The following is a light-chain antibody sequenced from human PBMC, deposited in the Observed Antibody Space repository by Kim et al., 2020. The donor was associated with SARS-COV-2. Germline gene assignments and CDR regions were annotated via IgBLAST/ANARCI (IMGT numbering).Light chain of an antibody. J-gene: IGLJ3*02. CDR2: QDS. CDR1: KLGDKY. CDR3: QAWDSSTGV. Sequence: VSPGQTASITCSGDKLGDKYACWYQQKPGQSPVLVIYQDSKRPSGIPERFSGSNSGNTATLTISRTQAMDEADYYCQAWDSSTGVFGGGTQLTVL. V-gene: IGLV3-1*01.